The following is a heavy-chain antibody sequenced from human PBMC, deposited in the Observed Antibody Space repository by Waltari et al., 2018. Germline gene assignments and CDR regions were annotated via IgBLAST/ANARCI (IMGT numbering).Heavy chain of an antibody. J-gene: IGHJ4*02. CDR2: IYSGGST. V-gene: IGHV3-53*02. D-gene: IGHD2-15*01. CDR1: GFTVSSNY. CDR3: ARGGCSGGSCYYLDY. Sequence: EVQLVETGGGLIQPGGSLRLSCAASGFTVSSNYMSWVRQAPGKGLEWVSVIYSGGSTYYADSVKGRFTSSRDNSKNTLYLQMNSLRAEDTAVYYCARGGCSGGSCYYLDYWGQGTLVTVSS.